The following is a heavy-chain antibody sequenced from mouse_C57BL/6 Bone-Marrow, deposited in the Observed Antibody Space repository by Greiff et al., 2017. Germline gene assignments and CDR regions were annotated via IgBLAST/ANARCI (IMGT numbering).Heavy chain of an antibody. CDR1: GYTFTDYY. CDR3: ARSYYGSSDGYFDV. D-gene: IGHD1-1*01. V-gene: IGHV1-76*01. CDR2: IYPGSGNT. J-gene: IGHJ1*03. Sequence: VQLQQSGAELVRPGASVKLSCKASGYTFTDYYINWVKQRPGQGLEWIARIYPGSGNTYYNEKFKGKATLTAEKSSSTAYMQLSSLTSEDSAVYVCARSYYGSSDGYFDVWGTGTTVTVSS.